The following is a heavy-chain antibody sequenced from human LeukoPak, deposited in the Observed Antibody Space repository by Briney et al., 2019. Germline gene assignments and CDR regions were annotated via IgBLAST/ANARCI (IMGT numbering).Heavy chain of an antibody. Sequence: ASVKVSCKASGYTFTSYAMNWVRQAPGQGLEWMGWINTNTGNPTYAQSFTGRFVFSLDTSVSTAYLQISSLKAEDTAVYYCARVGMLGYSSSWYWFDPWGQGTLVTVSS. CDR3: ARVGMLGYSSSWYWFDP. V-gene: IGHV7-4-1*02. J-gene: IGHJ5*02. CDR1: GYTFTSYA. D-gene: IGHD6-13*01. CDR2: INTNTGNP.